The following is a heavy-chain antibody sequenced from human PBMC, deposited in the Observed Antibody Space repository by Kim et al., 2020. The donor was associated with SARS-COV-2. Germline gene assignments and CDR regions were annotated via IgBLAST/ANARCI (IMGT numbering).Heavy chain of an antibody. V-gene: IGHV3-33*05. CDR3: ATPSRTGAWLLEN. D-gene: IGHD2-8*02. Sequence: GGSLRLSCAASGFTFSSYGTHWVRQAPGKGLEWVAVISYDGSNKYYADSVKGRFTLSRDNSKKTLYLQMNSLRAEDTSVYYCATPSRTGAWLLENWGQGTLVTVSS. CDR1: GFTFSSYG. J-gene: IGHJ4*02. CDR2: ISYDGSNK.